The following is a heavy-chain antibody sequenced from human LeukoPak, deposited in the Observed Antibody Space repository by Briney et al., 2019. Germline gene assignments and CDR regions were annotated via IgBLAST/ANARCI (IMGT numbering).Heavy chain of an antibody. CDR2: ICPDGTVT. CDR3: VRDNPRQQGFAY. CDR1: GFTFSTYC. J-gene: IGHJ4*02. V-gene: IGHV3-74*01. D-gene: IGHD6-13*01. Sequence: PGGSLRLSCAASGFTFSTYCMHWVRQAPGKGPMWVSRICPDGTVTNYADSVEGRFTISRDNAKNSLYLQMNSLRAEDTAVYYCVRDNPRQQGFAYWGQGTLVTVSS.